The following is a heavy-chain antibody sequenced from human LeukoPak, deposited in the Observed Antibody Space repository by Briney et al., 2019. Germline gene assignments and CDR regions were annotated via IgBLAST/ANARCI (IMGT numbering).Heavy chain of an antibody. V-gene: IGHV4-30-2*01. D-gene: IGHD4-11*01. CDR3: ARAWSNYAYYFDY. J-gene: IGHJ4*02. Sequence: SETLSLTCAVSGGSISSGGYSWSWIRQPPGKGLEWIGYIYHSGSTYYNPSLKSRVTISVDRSKNQFSLKLGSVTAVDTAVYYCARAWSNYAYYFDYWGQGTLVTVSS. CDR1: GGSISSGGYS. CDR2: IYHSGST.